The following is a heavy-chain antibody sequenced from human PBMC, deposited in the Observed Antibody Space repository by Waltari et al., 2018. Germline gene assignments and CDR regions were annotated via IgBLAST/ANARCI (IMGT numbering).Heavy chain of an antibody. D-gene: IGHD2-15*01. CDR3: ARDRGRGLYLDT. CDR2: VHGSGRT. V-gene: IGHV4-4*02. CDR1: GDSMSTTYW. Sequence: QLQLQESGPGLVQPSGTLSLNCAVSGDSMSTTYWWNWVRQSPQKGLEWIGQVHGSGRTNYNPSFASRVTVSLDTSKNQFSLKVTSATAADTAVYYCARDRGRGLYLDTWGPGTLVTVSP. J-gene: IGHJ5*02.